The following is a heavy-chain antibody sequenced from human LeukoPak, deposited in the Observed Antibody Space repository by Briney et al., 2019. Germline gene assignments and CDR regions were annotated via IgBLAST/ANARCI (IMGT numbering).Heavy chain of an antibody. V-gene: IGHV1-2*02. CDR2: FNPNSGGA. CDR3: VRDFDDYGDS. CDR1: GYLFTRYY. Sequence: ASVKVSCKTSGYLFTRYYMHWVRLAPGQGLEWIGWFNPNSGGAKFPQKFDGRVTLTGDTSITTAYMELHRLTSDDTALYYCVRDFDDYGDSWAQGTLVTVSS. J-gene: IGHJ4*02.